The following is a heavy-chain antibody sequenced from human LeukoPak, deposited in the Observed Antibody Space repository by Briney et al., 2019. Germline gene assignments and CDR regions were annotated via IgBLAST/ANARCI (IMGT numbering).Heavy chain of an antibody. D-gene: IGHD3-16*01. J-gene: IGHJ3*02. V-gene: IGHV3-72*01. Sequence: GGSLRLSCAASGFIFSAYIMDWVRQAPGKGLEWIACIRKKKDRYTTEYAASVKGRFVVSRDDSKDSMLLQMNSLETEDTAVYYCTREGGEGDYTAFDIWGQGTMVTVSS. CDR2: IRKKKDRYTT. CDR3: TREGGEGDYTAFDI. CDR1: GFIFSAYI.